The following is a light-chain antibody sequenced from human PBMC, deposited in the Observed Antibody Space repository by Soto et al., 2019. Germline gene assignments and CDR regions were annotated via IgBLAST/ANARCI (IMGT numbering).Light chain of an antibody. CDR2: AAS. J-gene: IGKJ3*01. V-gene: IGKV1-27*01. CDR1: QAISNY. CDR3: QKYDSDPPFT. Sequence: DIQMTQSPSSLSASVGDRVTITCRASQAISNYVAWYQQKPGKVPQVLIFAASTLQSGVPSRFSGSGSGTDFTLTISSLQPEDVATYYCQKYDSDPPFTFGPGTKVDI.